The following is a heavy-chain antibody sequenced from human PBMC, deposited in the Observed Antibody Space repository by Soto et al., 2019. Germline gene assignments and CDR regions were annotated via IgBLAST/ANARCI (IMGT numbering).Heavy chain of an antibody. CDR3: ARQGRRVTMIVVVTPDAFEF. J-gene: IGHJ3*01. Sequence: GESMKISCKGSGYSFTSYWIGWVRQMPGKSLEWMGIIYPGDSDTRYSPSFQGQVTISADKSISTAYLPWSSLKASDTAMYYCARQGRRVTMIVVVTPDAFEFWGQGTMATVSS. V-gene: IGHV5-51*01. D-gene: IGHD3-22*01. CDR2: IYPGDSDT. CDR1: GYSFTSYW.